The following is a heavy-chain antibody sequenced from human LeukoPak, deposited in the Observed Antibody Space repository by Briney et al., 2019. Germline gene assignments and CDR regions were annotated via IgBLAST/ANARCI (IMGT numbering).Heavy chain of an antibody. CDR3: TQTGRSMIVAEGQFDY. CDR2: IKKDGSET. D-gene: IGHD3-22*01. CDR1: GFSISSYW. J-gene: IGHJ4*02. Sequence: QSGGSLRLSCTASGFSISSYWMNWVRQAPGKGLEWVANIKKDGSETKYVDSLRGRFTISRDNAKNSVYLQMNSLRAEDTAVYYCTQTGRSMIVAEGQFDYWGQGTLVTVSS. V-gene: IGHV3-7*05.